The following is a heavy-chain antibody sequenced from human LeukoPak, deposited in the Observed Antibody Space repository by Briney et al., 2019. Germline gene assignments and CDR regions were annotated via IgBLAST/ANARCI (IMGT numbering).Heavy chain of an antibody. D-gene: IGHD5-18*01. CDR2: IWYDGSNK. J-gene: IGHJ6*02. CDR3: ARDLSVYSYGYGMDV. CDR1: GFTFSSYG. Sequence: GGSLRLSCAASGFTFSSYGMHWVRQAPGKGLEWVAVIWYDGSNKYYADSVKGRFTISRDNSKNTLYLQMNSLRAEDTAVYYCARDLSVYSYGYGMDVWGQGTTVTVSS. V-gene: IGHV3-33*01.